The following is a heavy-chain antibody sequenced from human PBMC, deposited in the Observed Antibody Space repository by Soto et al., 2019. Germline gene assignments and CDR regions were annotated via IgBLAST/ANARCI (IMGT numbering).Heavy chain of an antibody. D-gene: IGHD6-13*01. Sequence: QVQLVQSGAEEKKPGASVKVSCKASGYTFTSHAMHWVRQAPGQRLGWMGWINAGNGNTKYSQKCQGRVTITTDTSASTAYMELSSLRSADTAVYYCARDGIAAAGTSWFDPWGQGPLVTVSS. J-gene: IGHJ5*02. CDR3: ARDGIAAAGTSWFDP. V-gene: IGHV1-3*05. CDR2: INAGNGNT. CDR1: GYTFTSHA.